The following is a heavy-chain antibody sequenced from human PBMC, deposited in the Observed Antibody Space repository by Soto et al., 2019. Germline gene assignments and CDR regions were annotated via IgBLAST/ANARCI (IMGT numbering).Heavy chain of an antibody. CDR1: GLSLSKAKMG. CDR3: ALITDCSRTDCVLASFDP. Sequence: PKDTLALTCTVSGLSLSKAKMGGSWIRQPPAKALDWLAHIVSNDDKSYTTSLDRRLTISKDTSKSQVALPMTNLHPVASGTDSCALITDCSRTDCVLASFDPWGEGTLVTVSS. J-gene: IGHJ5*02. V-gene: IGHV2-26*01. CDR2: IVSNDDK. D-gene: IGHD2-2*01.